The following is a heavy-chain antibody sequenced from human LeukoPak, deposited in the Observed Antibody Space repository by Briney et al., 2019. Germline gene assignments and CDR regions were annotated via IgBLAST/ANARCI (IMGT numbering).Heavy chain of an antibody. Sequence: GESLKISCQGSGYIFNDYWIAWVRQMPGKGLEWMGIIQPTNSDTKYSPSFQGQVTISVDNSITTAYLQWSSLKASDSAMYYCAKYFSESAGGWDSWGQGTVVTVSS. CDR1: GYIFNDYW. J-gene: IGHJ4*02. CDR3: AKYFSESAGGWDS. V-gene: IGHV5-51*01. D-gene: IGHD2/OR15-2a*01. CDR2: IQPTNSDT.